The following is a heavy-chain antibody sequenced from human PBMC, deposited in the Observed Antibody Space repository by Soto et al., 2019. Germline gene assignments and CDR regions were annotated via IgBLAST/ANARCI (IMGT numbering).Heavy chain of an antibody. D-gene: IGHD3-3*01. CDR1: GYSFFSYY. Sequence: VKVSCKASGYSFFSYYIHWVRQAPVQGLEWMGRFLASGGNTDYAQRFRGRISMTRDTSTTNTVSLELTSLTSDDTAVYYCARGGATLFGVIDSWGQGTRVTVSS. CDR2: FLASGGNT. J-gene: IGHJ4*02. V-gene: IGHV1-46*01. CDR3: ARGGATLFGVIDS.